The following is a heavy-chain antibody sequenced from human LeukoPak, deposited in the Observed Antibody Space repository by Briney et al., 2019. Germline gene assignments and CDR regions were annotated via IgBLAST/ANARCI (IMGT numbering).Heavy chain of an antibody. Sequence: SETLSLTCAVYGGSFSGYYWSWIRQPPGKGLEWIGEINHSGSTNYNPSLKSRVTISVDTSKNQFSLKLSSVTAADTAVYYCARGRAYSYGPRYGMDVWGRGTTVTVSS. CDR3: ARGRAYSYGPRYGMDV. V-gene: IGHV4-34*01. J-gene: IGHJ6*02. CDR2: INHSGST. D-gene: IGHD5-18*01. CDR1: GGSFSGYY.